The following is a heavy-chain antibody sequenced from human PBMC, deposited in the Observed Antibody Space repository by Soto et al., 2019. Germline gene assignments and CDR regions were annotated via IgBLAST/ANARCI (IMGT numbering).Heavy chain of an antibody. CDR1: GYTFTSYD. Sequence: QVQLVQSGAEVKKPGASVKVSCKASGYTFTSYDINWVRQATGQGLEWMGWMNPNSGNTGYAQKFQGRVTMTRNTSRSTAYMELSSLRSEDTAVYYCARSPSWETTVTPYYFDYWGQGTLVTVSS. D-gene: IGHD4-4*01. CDR2: MNPNSGNT. V-gene: IGHV1-8*01. CDR3: ARSPSWETTVTPYYFDY. J-gene: IGHJ4*02.